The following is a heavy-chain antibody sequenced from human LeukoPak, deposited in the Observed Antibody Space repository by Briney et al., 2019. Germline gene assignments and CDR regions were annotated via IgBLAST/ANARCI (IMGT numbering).Heavy chain of an antibody. CDR1: GFKFSSYE. V-gene: IGHV3-48*03. CDR2: TSSSGNTK. CDR3: AREYGSGSYYMGPEF. J-gene: IGHJ4*02. D-gene: IGHD3-10*01. Sequence: PGGSLRLSCAASGFKFSSYEMNWVRQAPGKGLEWVSFTSSSGNTKYYADSVKGRFTISRDDAKNSLYLQMNSLRAEDTAVYYCAREYGSGSYYMGPEFWGQGTLVTVSS.